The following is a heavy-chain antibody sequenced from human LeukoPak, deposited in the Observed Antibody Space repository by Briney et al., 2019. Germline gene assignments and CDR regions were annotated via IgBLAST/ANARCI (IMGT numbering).Heavy chain of an antibody. J-gene: IGHJ4*02. D-gene: IGHD3-10*01. CDR2: MSGSGGST. Sequence: TGGSLRLSCAASGFTFSSYAVSWVRQAPGKGLEWASGMSGSGGSTYYADSVKGRFTISRDNSKNTLYLQMNSLRVEDTAVYYCAKGRGAVDYWGQGTLVTVSS. CDR3: AKGRGAVDY. CDR1: GFTFSSYA. V-gene: IGHV3-23*01.